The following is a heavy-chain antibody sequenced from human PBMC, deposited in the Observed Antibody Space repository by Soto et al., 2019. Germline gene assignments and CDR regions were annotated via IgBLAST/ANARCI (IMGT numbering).Heavy chain of an antibody. D-gene: IGHD3-3*01. Sequence: QVQLQESGPRLVKPSETLSLTCTVSGGSISSGDYYWSWIRQRPGKGLEWIGHIYYSGDTDYSPSLKRRIIISVDTSKNQFSLKLTTVTAADTAVYYCARERAGVVDYYYYCLDVWGRGTTVAVSS. J-gene: IGHJ6*02. CDR1: GGSISSGDYY. CDR3: ARERAGVVDYYYYCLDV. CDR2: IYYSGDT. V-gene: IGHV4-30-4*01.